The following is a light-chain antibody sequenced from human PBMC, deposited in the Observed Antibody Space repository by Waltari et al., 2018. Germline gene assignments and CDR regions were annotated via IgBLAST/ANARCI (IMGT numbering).Light chain of an antibody. V-gene: IGKV3-11*01. CDR1: QSVSSY. J-gene: IGKJ1*01. CDR3: HHRSNWPPWT. CDR2: DTS. Sequence: EIVLTQSPATLSLSPGDRATLSCRASQSVSSYLAWYQQKPGQAPRLLIYDTSNRATGIPARFSGSGSGTDFTLTISSLEPEDFAFYYCHHRSNWPPWTFGQGTKVEIK.